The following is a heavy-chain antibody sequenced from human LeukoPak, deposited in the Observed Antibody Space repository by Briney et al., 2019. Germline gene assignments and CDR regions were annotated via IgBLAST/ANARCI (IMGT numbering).Heavy chain of an antibody. D-gene: IGHD3-16*01. CDR2: INHSGST. Sequence: SETLSLTCAVYGGSFSGYYWSWIRQPPGKGLEWIGEINHSGSTNYNPSLKSRVTISVDTSKNQFSLKLSSVTAADTAVYYCARGRPRRNDPVMQLRSHFDYWGQGTLVTVSS. J-gene: IGHJ4*02. CDR1: GGSFSGYY. V-gene: IGHV4-34*01. CDR3: ARGRPRRNDPVMQLRSHFDY.